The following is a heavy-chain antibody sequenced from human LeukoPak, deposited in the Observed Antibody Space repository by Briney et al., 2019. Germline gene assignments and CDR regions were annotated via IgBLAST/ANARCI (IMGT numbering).Heavy chain of an antibody. D-gene: IGHD1-20*01. V-gene: IGHV3-21*05. Sequence: GGSLRLSCAASGFTFSDYSMNWVRQAPGRGLEWISYIGLGSGFVSYADSVKGRFPISSDTATKSVYLQMDSLRAEDTAVYYCARDHNWAFDNWGQGTLVTVSS. J-gene: IGHJ4*02. CDR2: IGLGSGFV. CDR1: GFTFSDYS. CDR3: ARDHNWAFDN.